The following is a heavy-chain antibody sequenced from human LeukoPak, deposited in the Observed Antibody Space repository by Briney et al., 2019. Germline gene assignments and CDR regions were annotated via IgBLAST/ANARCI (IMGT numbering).Heavy chain of an antibody. V-gene: IGHV3-23*01. J-gene: IGHJ4*02. D-gene: IGHD2-15*01. CDR1: GFTFSSYA. CDR2: ISGSGGST. CDR3: AHDGASTHPRYLSHGGS. Sequence: GGSLRLSCAASGFTFSSYAMSWVRQAPGKGLEWVSAISGSGGSTYYADSVKGRFTISRDNSKNTLYLQMNSLRAEDTAVYYCAHDGASTHPRYLSHGGSWGQGTLVTVSS.